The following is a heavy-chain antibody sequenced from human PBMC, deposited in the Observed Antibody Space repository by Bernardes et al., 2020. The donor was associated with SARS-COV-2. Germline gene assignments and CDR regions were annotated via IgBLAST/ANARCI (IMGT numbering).Heavy chain of an antibody. D-gene: IGHD2-21*01. CDR3: TRGVEIVGEVVFYYDGLDG. Sequence: SETLSLTCAVSGDSISSTSYYWGWIRQPPGKGLEWIGNIFYDGITYYNPSLKRRVTISVDTSKNLFSLKLSSVTAADTAVYYCTRGVEIVGEVVFYYDGLDGWGQGTTVTVSS. J-gene: IGHJ6*02. CDR2: IFYDGIT. V-gene: IGHV4-39*01. CDR1: GDSISSTSYY.